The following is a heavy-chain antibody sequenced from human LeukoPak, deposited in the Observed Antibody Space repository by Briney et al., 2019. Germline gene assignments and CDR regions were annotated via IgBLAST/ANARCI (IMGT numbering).Heavy chain of an antibody. V-gene: IGHV4-39*07. CDR2: IFYSGST. D-gene: IGHD3-22*01. J-gene: IGHJ5*02. Sequence: PSETLSLTCTVSGGSISTSNYYWGWIRQPPGKGLEWIGNIFYSGSTYYSPSLKSRVTISLDTSKNQFSLKLSSVTAADTAVYYCAREGGTYYYDSSGYENWFDPWGQGTLVTVSS. CDR1: GGSISTSNYY. CDR3: AREGGTYYYDSSGYENWFDP.